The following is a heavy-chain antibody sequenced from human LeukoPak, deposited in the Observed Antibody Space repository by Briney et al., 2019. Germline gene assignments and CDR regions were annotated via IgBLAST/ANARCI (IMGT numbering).Heavy chain of an antibody. CDR3: ARAPVTSCRGAFCYPFDY. J-gene: IGHJ4*02. CDR1: GFTFSCYG. V-gene: IGHV3-23*01. CDR2: FSGRGGST. Sequence: GGSLSPSCAASGFTFSCYGGSGGRQARGRGVGWVSAFSGRGGSTYYADSVKGRFTISRDNSKNTLYLQMNSLRAEDAAVYYCARAPVTSCRGAFCYPFDYWGPGILVTVSS. D-gene: IGHD2-15*01.